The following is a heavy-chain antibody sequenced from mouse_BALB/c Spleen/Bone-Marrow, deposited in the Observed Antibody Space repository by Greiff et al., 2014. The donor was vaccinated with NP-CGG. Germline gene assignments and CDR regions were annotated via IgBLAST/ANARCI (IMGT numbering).Heavy chain of an antibody. CDR1: GYTFTDYV. CDR3: ARSPTGTYWYFDV. CDR2: IYPGSGST. V-gene: IGHV1-81*01. Sequence: VQLQQSGPELVKPGASVKMSCKASGYTFTDYVISWVKQRTGQGLEWIGEIYPGSGSTYYNEKFKGKATLTADKSSNTAYMQLSSLTSEDSAVYFCARSPTGTYWYFDVWGAGTTVTVSS. J-gene: IGHJ1*01. D-gene: IGHD4-1*02.